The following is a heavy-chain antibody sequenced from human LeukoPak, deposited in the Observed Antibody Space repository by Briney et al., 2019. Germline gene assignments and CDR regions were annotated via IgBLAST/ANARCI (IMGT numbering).Heavy chain of an antibody. J-gene: IGHJ4*02. D-gene: IGHD2-2*01. CDR2: IKQDGSEK. CDR3: AGLSTSGYCSSTSCYEKFFDY. CDR1: GFTFSSYW. V-gene: IGHV3-7*03. Sequence: GGSLRLSCAASGFTFSSYWMSWVRQAPGKGLEWVANIKQDGSEKYYVDSVKGRFTISRDNAKNSLYLQMNSLGAEDTAVYYCAGLSTSGYCSSTSCYEKFFDYWGQGTLVTVSS.